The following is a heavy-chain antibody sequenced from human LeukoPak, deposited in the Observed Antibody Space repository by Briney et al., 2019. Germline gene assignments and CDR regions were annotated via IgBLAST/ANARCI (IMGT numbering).Heavy chain of an antibody. D-gene: IGHD3-22*01. V-gene: IGHV4-34*01. Sequence: PSETLSLTCAVYGGSFSGYYWSWIRQPPGKGLEWIGEINHSGSTNYNPSLKSRVTISVDTSKNQFSLKLSSVTAADTAVYYCARVSPKYYYDSSGYYGYWGQGTLVTVSS. CDR3: ARVSPKYYYDSSGYYGY. J-gene: IGHJ4*02. CDR2: INHSGST. CDR1: GGSFSGYY.